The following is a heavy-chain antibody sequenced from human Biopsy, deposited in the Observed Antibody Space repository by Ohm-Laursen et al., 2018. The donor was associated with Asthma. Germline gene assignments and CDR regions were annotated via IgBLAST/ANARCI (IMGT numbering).Heavy chain of an antibody. V-gene: IGHV3-9*01. CDR2: ISWNSGSI. D-gene: IGHD1-26*01. J-gene: IGHJ4*02. CDR1: GFTFDDYA. CDR3: AKGEWELLEANFDY. Sequence: SLRLSCAASGFTFDDYAMRWVRQAPGKGLEWVSGISWNSGSIGYADSVKGRFTISRDNAKNSLYLQMNSLRAEDTALYYCAKGEWELLEANFDYWGQGTLVTVSS.